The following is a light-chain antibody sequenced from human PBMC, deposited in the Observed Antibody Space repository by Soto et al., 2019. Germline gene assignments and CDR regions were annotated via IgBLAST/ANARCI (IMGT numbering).Light chain of an antibody. V-gene: IGKV3-20*01. CDR1: QSVSSSY. J-gene: IGKJ1*01. CDR2: GAS. CDR3: QQYGSLPPT. Sequence: EIVLTQSPGTLSLSPGERATLSCRASQSVSSSYLAWYQQKPGQAPRLLIYGASSRATGIPDRFSGSGSGTDLTLTISRLEPEDFAVYYCQQYGSLPPTFGQGTKVEIK.